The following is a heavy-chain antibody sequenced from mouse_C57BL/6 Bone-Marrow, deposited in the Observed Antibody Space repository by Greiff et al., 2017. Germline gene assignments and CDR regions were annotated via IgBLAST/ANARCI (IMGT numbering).Heavy chain of an antibody. D-gene: IGHD2-1*01. Sequence: EVKLVESGGGLVQPGGSLKLSCAASGFTFSDYYMYWVRQTPEKRLEWVAYISNGGGSTYYPDTVKGRFTISRDNAKNTLYPQMSRLKSEDTAMYYCARGGNYDWYFDVWGTGTTVTVSS. CDR1: GFTFSDYY. V-gene: IGHV5-12*01. CDR2: ISNGGGST. J-gene: IGHJ1*03. CDR3: ARGGNYDWYFDV.